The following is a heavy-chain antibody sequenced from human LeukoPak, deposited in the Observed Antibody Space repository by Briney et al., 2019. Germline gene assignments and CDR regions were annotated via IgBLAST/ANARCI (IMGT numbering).Heavy chain of an antibody. J-gene: IGHJ4*02. CDR3: AKTSVLTAVVTAIGLLDS. V-gene: IGHV4-59*01. D-gene: IGHD2-21*02. CDR1: LGSISPDY. CDR2: ICSSGT. Sequence: SETLSLTCTVSLGSISPDYWTWIRQPPGKGLEWIGYICSSGTNYNPSLKSRVTISVDTSKNQFSLRLSSVTAADTAMYYCAKTSVLTAVVTAIGLLDSWGQGSLVTVSS.